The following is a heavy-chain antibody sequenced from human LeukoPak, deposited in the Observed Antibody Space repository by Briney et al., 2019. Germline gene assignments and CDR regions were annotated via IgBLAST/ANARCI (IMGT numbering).Heavy chain of an antibody. J-gene: IGHJ3*02. CDR2: IGTAGDT. Sequence: PGGSLRLSCAASGFTFSSYVMHWVRQATGKGLEWVSAIGTAGDTYYPGSVKGRFTISRENAKNSLYLQMNSLRAGDTAVYYCAREGAAAGTISAFDIWGQGTMVTVSS. V-gene: IGHV3-13*01. CDR3: AREGAAAGTISAFDI. D-gene: IGHD6-13*01. CDR1: GFTFSSYV.